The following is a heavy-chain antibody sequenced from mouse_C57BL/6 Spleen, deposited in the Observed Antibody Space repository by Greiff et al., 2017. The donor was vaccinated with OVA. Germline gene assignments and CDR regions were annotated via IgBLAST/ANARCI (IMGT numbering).Heavy chain of an antibody. V-gene: IGHV1-52*01. CDR2: IDPSDSET. Sequence: QVQLQQPGAELVRPGSSVKLSCKASGYTFTSYWMHWVKQRPIQGLEWIGNIDPSDSETHYNQKFKDKATLTVDKSSSTAYMQLSSLTSEDSAVYYGAREGTTAYWYFDVWGTGTTVTVSS. J-gene: IGHJ1*03. CDR1: GYTFTSYW. D-gene: IGHD1-2*01. CDR3: AREGTTAYWYFDV.